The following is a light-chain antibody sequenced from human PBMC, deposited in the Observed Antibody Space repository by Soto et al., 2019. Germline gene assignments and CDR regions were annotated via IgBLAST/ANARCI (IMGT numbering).Light chain of an antibody. CDR3: SSFTDRTTVL. CDR2: NVS. CDR1: SSDVGAYNY. Sequence: QSALTQPASVSGSPGQSITISCTGTSSDVGAYNYVSWYQQHPGKAPKLIIYNVSNRPSGVSNRSSGSKSANTASLTIFGFQAEDGADYYCSSFTDRTTVLFGGGTKLAVL. J-gene: IGLJ2*01. V-gene: IGLV2-14*01.